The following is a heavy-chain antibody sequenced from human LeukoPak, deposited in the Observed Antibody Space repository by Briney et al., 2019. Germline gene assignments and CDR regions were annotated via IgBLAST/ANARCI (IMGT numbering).Heavy chain of an antibody. D-gene: IGHD3-3*01. Sequence: ASVKVSCKASGYTFTGYYMHWVRQAPGQGLEWMGWINPNSGGTNYAQKFQGRVTMTRDTSISTAYMELSRLRSDDTAVYYCATLFQDYYWIGPVWGLVDAFDIWGQGTMVTVSS. CDR1: GYTFTGYY. V-gene: IGHV1-2*02. CDR3: ATLFQDYYWIGPVWGLVDAFDI. J-gene: IGHJ3*02. CDR2: INPNSGGT.